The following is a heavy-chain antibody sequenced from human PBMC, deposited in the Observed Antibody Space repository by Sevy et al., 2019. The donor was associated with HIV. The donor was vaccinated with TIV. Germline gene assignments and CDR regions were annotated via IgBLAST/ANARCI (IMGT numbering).Heavy chain of an antibody. V-gene: IGHV3-23*01. CDR1: GFPFSSYA. J-gene: IGHJ3*01. CDR2: TGGRGGAT. CDR3: AKDVVAVVGDAFDV. D-gene: IGHD2-15*01. Sequence: GGSLRLSCAASGFPFSSYAMNWVRQGPGKGLEWVSATGGRGGATYYADSVKGQCTFSRDNSKNTLYLQMDSLRAEDTAVYYCAKDVVAVVGDAFDVWGQGTMVTVSS.